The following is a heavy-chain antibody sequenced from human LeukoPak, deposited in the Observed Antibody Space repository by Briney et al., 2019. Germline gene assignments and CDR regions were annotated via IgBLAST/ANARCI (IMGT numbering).Heavy chain of an antibody. V-gene: IGHV1-18*01. CDR3: ARVAGVSYNYFDS. J-gene: IGHJ4*01. D-gene: IGHD1-26*01. CDR1: GYTFITYG. CDR2: ITPYNGDT. Sequence: ASVPVSCKASGYTFITYGITWVRQAPGQGLEWMGWITPYNGDTNYAQNLQDRVTMTTDTSTSTAYMELRSLRSDDTAVYFCARVAGVSYNYFDSWGQRSLVTVSS.